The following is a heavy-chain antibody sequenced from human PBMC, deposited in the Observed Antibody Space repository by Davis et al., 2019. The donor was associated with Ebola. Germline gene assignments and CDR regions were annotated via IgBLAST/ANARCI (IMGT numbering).Heavy chain of an antibody. CDR1: GGTFSNYA. D-gene: IGHD5-24*01. J-gene: IGHJ6*02. Sequence: ASVKVSCKASGGTFSNYAMHWARQAPGQRLEWMGWINGGNGNTKYSQKFQVRVTITRDTSASTAYMELSSLRSEDTAVYYCAREMATLGYDYYYGMDVWGQGTTVTVSS. CDR2: INGGNGNT. CDR3: AREMATLGYDYYYGMDV. V-gene: IGHV1-3*01.